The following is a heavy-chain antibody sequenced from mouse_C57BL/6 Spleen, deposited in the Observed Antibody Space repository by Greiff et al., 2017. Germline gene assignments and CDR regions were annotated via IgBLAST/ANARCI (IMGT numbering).Heavy chain of an antibody. Sequence: QVQLQQSGAELARPGASVKLSCKASGYTFTSYGISWVKPRTGPGLALIGEIYPRSGNTYYNEKFKGKATLPADKSSSTAYMGLRSLTSVDSAVYFCENCYYGSSWEAWFAYWGQGTLVTVSA. V-gene: IGHV1-81*01. J-gene: IGHJ3*01. CDR3: ENCYYGSSWEAWFAY. CDR2: IYPRSGNT. CDR1: GYTFTSYG. D-gene: IGHD1-1*01.